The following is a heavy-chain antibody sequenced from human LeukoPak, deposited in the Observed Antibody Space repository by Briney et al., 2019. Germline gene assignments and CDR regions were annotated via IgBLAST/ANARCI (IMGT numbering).Heavy chain of an antibody. Sequence: VASVKVSCKASGGTFSSYAISWVRQAPGQGLEWMGGIIPIVGTANYAQKFQGRVTITTDESTSTAYMELSSLRSEDTAVYYCARGYYDSSGNPRLDYWGQGTLVTVSS. CDR3: ARGYYDSSGNPRLDY. CDR2: IIPIVGTA. CDR1: GGTFSSYA. J-gene: IGHJ4*02. V-gene: IGHV1-69*05. D-gene: IGHD3-22*01.